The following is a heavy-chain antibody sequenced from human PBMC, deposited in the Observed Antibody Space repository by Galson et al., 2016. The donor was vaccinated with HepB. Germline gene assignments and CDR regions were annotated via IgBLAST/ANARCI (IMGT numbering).Heavy chain of an antibody. D-gene: IGHD1-26*01. V-gene: IGHV3-23*01. CDR3: TEAKVGTRGMDV. CDR2: ISGSGNST. CDR1: GFTFRNYV. Sequence: SLRLSCAASGFTFRNYVMNWVRQAPGKGLEWVSSISGSGNSTYYADSVKGRFTISRDNSEDTLYLQMNSLRAEDTALYYCTEAKVGTRGMDVWGQGTSVTVSS. J-gene: IGHJ6*02.